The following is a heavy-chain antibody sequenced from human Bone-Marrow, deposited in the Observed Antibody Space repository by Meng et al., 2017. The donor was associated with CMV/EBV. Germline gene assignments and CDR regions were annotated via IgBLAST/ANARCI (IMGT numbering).Heavy chain of an antibody. V-gene: IGHV4-34*01. Sequence: SETLSLTCTVSGGSISSYYWSWVRQPPGKGLEWIGEINHSGSTNYNPSLKSRVTISVDTSKNQFSLKLSSVTAADTAVYYCARGFGHSSSFGKHYYYYGMDVWGQGTTVTVSS. CDR2: INHSGST. J-gene: IGHJ6*02. D-gene: IGHD6-6*01. CDR1: GGSISSYY. CDR3: ARGFGHSSSFGKHYYYYGMDV.